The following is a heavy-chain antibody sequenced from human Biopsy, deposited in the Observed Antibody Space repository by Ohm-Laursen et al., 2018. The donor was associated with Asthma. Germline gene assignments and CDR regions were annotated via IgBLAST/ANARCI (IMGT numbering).Heavy chain of an antibody. Sequence: SDTLSLTCTVSGGSVSTGSYYWSWIRQPPGKGLEWLGYIYYTGSDSYNPSLKSRVTISVDTSKNQFSLRLNSVTAADTAVYYCARGPNYHGSGRAPIGMDVWGQGTTVTVSS. CDR3: ARGPNYHGSGRAPIGMDV. V-gene: IGHV4-61*01. CDR1: GGSVSTGSYY. D-gene: IGHD3-10*01. J-gene: IGHJ6*02. CDR2: IYYTGSD.